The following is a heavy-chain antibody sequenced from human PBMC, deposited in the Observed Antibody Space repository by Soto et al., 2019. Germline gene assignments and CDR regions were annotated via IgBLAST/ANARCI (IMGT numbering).Heavy chain of an antibody. CDR2: ISWDDNK. D-gene: IGHD1-26*01. J-gene: IGHJ4*02. V-gene: IGHV2-5*02. CDR3: AHRALSGSRYYFDF. Sequence: SGPTLVNPTQTLTLTCSLSGFSLNTRAVGVGWIRQPPGKALEWLALISWDDNKRYRPSLESRLSIAKDTSGNQVVLTMTNVDPLDTATYYCAHRALSGSRYYFDFRGLGTLVTVSS. CDR1: GFSLNTRAVG.